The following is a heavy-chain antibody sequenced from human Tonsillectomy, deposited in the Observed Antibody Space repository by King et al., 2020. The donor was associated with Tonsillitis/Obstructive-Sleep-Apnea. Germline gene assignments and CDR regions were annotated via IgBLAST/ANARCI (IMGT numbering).Heavy chain of an antibody. CDR1: GFTFSSYA. CDR3: VKDGKSIAAAGLDY. J-gene: IGHJ4*02. D-gene: IGHD6-13*01. CDR2: LSSNGGGT. Sequence: QLVQSGGGLVQPGGSLRLSCSDSGFTFSSYAMHWVRQAPGKGREYVSALSSNGGGTYYADSVKGRFTISRDNSKSTLYLQMSSLRAEDTAVYYCVKDGKSIAAAGLDYWGQGTLVTVSS. V-gene: IGHV3-64D*06.